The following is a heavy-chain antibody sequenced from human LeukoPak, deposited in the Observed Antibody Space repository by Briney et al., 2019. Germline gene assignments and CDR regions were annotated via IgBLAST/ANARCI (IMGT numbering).Heavy chain of an antibody. Sequence: SETLSLTCAVYGGSFSGYYWSWIRQAPGKGLEWIGEINHSGSTNHNPSPKSRVTISVDTSKNQFSLKLSSVTAADTAVYYCARTRKYYYGSGSYYLDWGQGTLVTVSS. D-gene: IGHD3-10*01. J-gene: IGHJ4*02. CDR1: GGSFSGYY. CDR2: INHSGST. V-gene: IGHV4-34*01. CDR3: ARTRKYYYGSGSYYLD.